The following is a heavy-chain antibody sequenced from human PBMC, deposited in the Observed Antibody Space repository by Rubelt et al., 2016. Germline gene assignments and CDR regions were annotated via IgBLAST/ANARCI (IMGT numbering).Heavy chain of an antibody. V-gene: IGHV3-7*03. CDR2: IKQDGSEK. CDR1: GFTFSSYW. CDR3: ARIRYDRSFDY. J-gene: IGHJ4*02. D-gene: IGHD3-22*01. Sequence: EVQLVESGGGLVQPGGSLRLSCAASGFTFSSYWMSWVRQAPGKGLEWVANIKQDGSEKYYVDSVKCRFTISRDNAKNSLYLQMNSLRAEDTAVYYWARIRYDRSFDYWGQGTLVTVS.